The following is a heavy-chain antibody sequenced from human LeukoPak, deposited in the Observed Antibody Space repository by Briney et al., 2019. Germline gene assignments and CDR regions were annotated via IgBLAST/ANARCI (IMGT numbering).Heavy chain of an antibody. J-gene: IGHJ4*02. D-gene: IGHD3-22*01. V-gene: IGHV3-30*18. CDR1: GFTFSSYG. CDR2: ISYDGSNK. CDR3: AKEPHYYYDSSGYYDY. Sequence: GGSLGLSCAASGFTFSSYGMQWVRQAPGKGLEWVAVISYDGSNKYYADSVKGRFTLSRDNSKNTLYLQMNSLRAEDTAVYYCAKEPHYYYDSSGYYDYWGQGTLVTVSS.